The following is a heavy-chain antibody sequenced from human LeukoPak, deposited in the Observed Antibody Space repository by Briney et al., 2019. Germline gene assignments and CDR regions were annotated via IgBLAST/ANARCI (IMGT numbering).Heavy chain of an antibody. J-gene: IGHJ1*01. CDR3: AKDRHSSSRRTEYFQH. V-gene: IGHV3-23*01. Sequence: GGSLRLSCAASGFTFSSYAMSWVRQAPGKGLEWVSGISGSGVSTYYADSVKGRFTISRDNSKNTLYLQMNSLRAEDTAVYYCAKDRHSSSRRTEYFQHWGQGTLVTVSS. CDR2: ISGSGVST. CDR1: GFTFSSYA. D-gene: IGHD6-13*01.